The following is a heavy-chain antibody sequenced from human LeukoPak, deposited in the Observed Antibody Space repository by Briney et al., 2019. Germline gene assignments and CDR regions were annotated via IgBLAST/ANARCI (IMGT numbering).Heavy chain of an antibody. Sequence: SETLSLTCAVYGGSFSGYYWSWIRQPPGKGLEWIGEINHSGSTNYNPSLKSRVTISVDTSKNQFSLKLSSVTAADTAVYYCARIGILGPFDYWGQGTLVTVSS. V-gene: IGHV4-34*01. J-gene: IGHJ4*02. CDR2: INHSGST. CDR3: ARIGILGPFDY. D-gene: IGHD1-26*01. CDR1: GGSFSGYY.